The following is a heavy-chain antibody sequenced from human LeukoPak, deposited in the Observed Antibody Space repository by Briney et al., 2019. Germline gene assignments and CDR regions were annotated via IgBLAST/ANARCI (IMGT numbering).Heavy chain of an antibody. J-gene: IGHJ4*02. D-gene: IGHD3-10*01. Sequence: SVKVSCKASGFTFTSSAMQWVRQARGQRLGWIGWIVVGSGNTNYAQKFQERVTITRDMSTSTAYMELSSLRSEDTAVYYCAAASIWFGELGLNYWGQGTLVTVSS. CDR1: GFTFTSSA. CDR3: AAASIWFGELGLNY. CDR2: IVVGSGNT. V-gene: IGHV1-58*02.